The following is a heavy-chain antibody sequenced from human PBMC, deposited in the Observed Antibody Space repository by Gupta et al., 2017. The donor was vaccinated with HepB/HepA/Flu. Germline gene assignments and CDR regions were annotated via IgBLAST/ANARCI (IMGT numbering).Heavy chain of an antibody. D-gene: IGHD3-3*01. CDR1: GFTFSRYA. V-gene: IGHV3-23*01. CDR2: ISGSGGST. CDR3: AKDYLNYDCWSGWGPGNDAFDI. Sequence: EVQLLESGGGLVQPGGSLRLSCAASGFTFSRYAMSWVRQAPGRGLEWVSDISGSGGSTYYADSVKGRFTISRGNSKNTLHLQMNSLRAEDTAVYYCAKDYLNYDCWSGWGPGNDAFDIWGQGTMVTVSS. J-gene: IGHJ3*02.